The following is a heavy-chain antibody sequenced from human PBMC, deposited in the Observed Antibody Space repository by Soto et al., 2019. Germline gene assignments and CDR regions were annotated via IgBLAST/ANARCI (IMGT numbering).Heavy chain of an antibody. CDR3: AREHFPSTYDSFDY. V-gene: IGHV1-69*13. CDR2: IIPMYGVP. Sequence: SVKVSCKASGDSFTSFAISWVRQAPGQGLAWVGGIIPMYGVPNYGRRFQGRVTISADESTNTAYMELHSLTSTDTAIYYCAREHFPSTYDSFDYWGQGTRVTVSP. CDR1: GDSFTSFA. J-gene: IGHJ4*02. D-gene: IGHD3-3*02.